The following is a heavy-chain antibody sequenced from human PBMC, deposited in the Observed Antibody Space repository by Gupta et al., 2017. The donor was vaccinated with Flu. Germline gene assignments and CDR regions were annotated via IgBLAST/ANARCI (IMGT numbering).Heavy chain of an antibody. CDR2: IIPILGTA. CDR3: ARGRASRNYSDSSGYYYTYYYAMDV. J-gene: IGHJ6*02. D-gene: IGHD3-22*01. Sequence: PGQGFEWMGGIIPILGTASYTQKCQGRVTITADESTSTAYMELSSLRSEDTAVYYCARGRASRNYSDSSGYYYTYYYAMDVWGQGTTVTVTS. V-gene: IGHV1-69*01.